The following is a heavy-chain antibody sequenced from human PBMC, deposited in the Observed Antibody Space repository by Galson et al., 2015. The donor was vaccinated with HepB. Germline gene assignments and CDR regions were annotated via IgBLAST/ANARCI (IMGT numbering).Heavy chain of an antibody. V-gene: IGHV1-8*01. J-gene: IGHJ4*02. Sequence: SVKVSCKASGYTFTNCDINWVRQAAGQGLEWMGWMNPKSGNTGSAQKFQGRVTMTRDTSISTAYMELSNLRFEDTAVYYCARVYGDAGYWGQGTLVTVSS. CDR2: MNPKSGNT. CDR1: GYTFTNCD. CDR3: ARVYGDAGY. D-gene: IGHD4-17*01.